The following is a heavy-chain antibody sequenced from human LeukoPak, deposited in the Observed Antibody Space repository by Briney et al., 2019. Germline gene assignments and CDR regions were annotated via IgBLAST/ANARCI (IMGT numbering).Heavy chain of an antibody. CDR1: GYSFTNLD. J-gene: IGHJ6*03. V-gene: IGHV1-8*01. CDR3: ARGPQWRGDYYYMDV. Sequence: GASVKVSCKASGYSFTNLDINWVRQATGQGLEWMGWMNPNSGNKGYAQKFQGRVTMTMNTSITTAYMELSSLRSEDTAVYYCARGPQWRGDYYYMDVWGRGTTVTVSS. D-gene: IGHD6-19*01. CDR2: MNPNSGNK.